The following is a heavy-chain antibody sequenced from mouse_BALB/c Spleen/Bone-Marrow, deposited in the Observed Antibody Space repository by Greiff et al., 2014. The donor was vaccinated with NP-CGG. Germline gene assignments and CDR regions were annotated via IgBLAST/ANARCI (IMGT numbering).Heavy chain of an antibody. D-gene: IGHD3-1*01. CDR3: ARLGIRSFDY. V-gene: IGHV1-9*01. J-gene: IGHJ2*01. CDR1: GYRFNSYW. CDR2: ILTGSGST. Sequence: VQLVESGADLMKPGASVKISCKATGYRFNSYWIEWVKQRPGNGLEWIGEILTGSGSTNFNEKFKGKATFTAYTSSNTAYMQISSLASEDSSVYYGARLGIRSFDYWGQGTMLTVSA.